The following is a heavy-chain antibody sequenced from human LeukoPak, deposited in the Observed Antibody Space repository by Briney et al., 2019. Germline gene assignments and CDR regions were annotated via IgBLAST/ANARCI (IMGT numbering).Heavy chain of an antibody. J-gene: IGHJ6*03. CDR2: INQDGSEK. CDR1: GFTFSNYG. CDR3: ARDQGFSYYFYYMDV. Sequence: PGGSLRLSCAASGFTFSNYGLSWVRQAPGKGLEWVANINQDGSEKYYVDSVKGRFTISRDNAKNSLYLQMNSLRAEDTAVYYCARDQGFSYYFYYMDVWGKGTTVTVSS. V-gene: IGHV3-7*01. D-gene: IGHD3-3*01.